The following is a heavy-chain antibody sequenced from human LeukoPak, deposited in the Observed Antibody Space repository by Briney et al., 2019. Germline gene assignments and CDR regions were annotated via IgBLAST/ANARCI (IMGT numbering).Heavy chain of an antibody. CDR3: GGQLYMVRGVIPS. Sequence: SETLSLTCTASGGSISSYYWSWIRQPAGKGLEWIGRIYTSGSTNYNPSLKSRVTMSVDTSKNQFSLMLSTVPAADTAAYYCGGQLYMVRGVIPSWGQGTMDTVSS. CDR1: GGSISSYY. J-gene: IGHJ3*01. D-gene: IGHD3-10*01. V-gene: IGHV4-4*07. CDR2: IYTSGST.